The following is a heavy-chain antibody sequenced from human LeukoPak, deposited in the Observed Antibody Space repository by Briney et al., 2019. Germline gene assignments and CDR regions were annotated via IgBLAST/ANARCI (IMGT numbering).Heavy chain of an antibody. J-gene: IGHJ6*02. V-gene: IGHV4-61*02. CDR1: GDSISSGSYY. Sequence: PSETLSLTCTVSGDSISSGSYYWSWIRQPAGKGLEWIGRIYTSGSTDYNPSLKSRVTISVDTSKNQFSLKLSSVTAADTAVYYCARDPSYYYDSSGYYDYYYGMDVWGQGTTVTVSS. CDR3: ARDPSYYYDSSGYYDYYYGMDV. CDR2: IYTSGST. D-gene: IGHD3-22*01.